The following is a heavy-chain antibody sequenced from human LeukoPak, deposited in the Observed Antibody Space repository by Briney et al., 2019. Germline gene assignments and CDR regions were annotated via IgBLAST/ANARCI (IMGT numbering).Heavy chain of an antibody. CDR3: ASNLVVVPAAIGPYYYYYMDV. CDR1: GGTFSSYA. J-gene: IGHJ6*03. Sequence: SVKVSCKASGGTFSSYAISWVRQAPGQGLEWMGGIIPIFGTANYAQKFQGRVTITADESTSTAYMELSSLRSEDTAVYYCASNLVVVPAAIGPYYYYYMDVWGKGTTVTVSS. D-gene: IGHD2-2*02. V-gene: IGHV1-69*13. CDR2: IIPIFGTA.